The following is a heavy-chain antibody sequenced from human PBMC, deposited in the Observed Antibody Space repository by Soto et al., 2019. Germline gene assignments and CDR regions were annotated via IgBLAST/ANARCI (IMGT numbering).Heavy chain of an antibody. J-gene: IGHJ4*02. Sequence: PGGSLRLSCAASGFTFSSYAMSWVRQAPGKGLEWVSVISGSGGSTYYADSVKGRFTISRDNSKNTLYLQMNSLRAEDTAVYYCAREPHYCGSGCRSLSDYWGQGTLVTVSS. V-gene: IGHV3-23*01. CDR1: GFTFSSYA. CDR2: ISGSGGST. CDR3: AREPHYCGSGCRSLSDY. D-gene: IGHD2-21*01.